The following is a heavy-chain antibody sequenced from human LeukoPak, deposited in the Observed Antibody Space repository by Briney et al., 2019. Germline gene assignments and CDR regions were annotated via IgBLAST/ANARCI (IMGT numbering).Heavy chain of an antibody. CDR2: IYSGGST. Sequence: PGGSLRLSCAASGFTVSSNYMSWVRQAPGKGLEWVSVIYSGGSTYYEDSVKGRFTISRDNSKNTLYLQMNSLRAEDTAVYYCAGGEDYYDSRGYYSIPHYWGQGTLVTVSS. D-gene: IGHD3-22*01. CDR3: AGGEDYYDSRGYYSIPHY. V-gene: IGHV3-53*01. CDR1: GFTVSSNY. J-gene: IGHJ4*02.